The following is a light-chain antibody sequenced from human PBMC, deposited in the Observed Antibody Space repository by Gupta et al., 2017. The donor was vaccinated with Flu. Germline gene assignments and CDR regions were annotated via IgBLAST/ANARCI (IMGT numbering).Light chain of an antibody. CDR3: HSYTSSSTLVV. CDR1: CSDVGGYNY. V-gene: IGLV2-14*04. CDR2: DVS. J-gene: IGLJ2*01. Sequence: IHSNATCSDVGGYNYVSWSQQHPDHAPNLLFYDVSSRPSGVPDRFSGSKSATTTSLTIPGLQAEDEADYYCHSYTSSSTLVVFGGGTKLTVL.